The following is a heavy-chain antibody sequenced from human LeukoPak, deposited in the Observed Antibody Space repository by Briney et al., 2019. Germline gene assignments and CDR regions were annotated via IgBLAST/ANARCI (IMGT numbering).Heavy chain of an antibody. CDR3: ARHSDFNWGTPLFDY. CDR1: GGSISSSSYY. CDR2: IYYSGST. J-gene: IGHJ4*02. D-gene: IGHD7-27*01. Sequence: PSETLSLTCTVSGGSISSSSYYWGWIRQPPGKGLEWIGSIYYSGSTYYNPSLKSRVTISVDTSKNQFSLKLSSVTAADTAVYYCARHSDFNWGTPLFDYWGQGTLVTVSS. V-gene: IGHV4-39*01.